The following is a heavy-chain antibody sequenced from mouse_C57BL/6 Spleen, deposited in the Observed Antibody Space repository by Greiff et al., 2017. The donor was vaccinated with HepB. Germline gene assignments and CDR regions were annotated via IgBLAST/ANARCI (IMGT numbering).Heavy chain of an antibody. CDR2: IDPSDSYT. V-gene: IGHV1-50*01. CDR1: GYTFTSYW. CDR3: ARGGDYFDY. Sequence: VQLQQPGAELVKPGASVKLSCKASGYTFTSYWMQWVKQRPGQGLEWIGEIDPSDSYTNYNQKFKGKATLTVDTSSSTAYMQLSSLTSEDSAVYYCARGGDYFDYWGQGTTRTVSS. J-gene: IGHJ2*01.